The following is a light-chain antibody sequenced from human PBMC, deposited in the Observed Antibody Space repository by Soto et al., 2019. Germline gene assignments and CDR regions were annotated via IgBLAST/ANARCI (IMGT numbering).Light chain of an antibody. CDR1: QGVRAD. CDR3: QQESNYPLT. V-gene: IGKV1-6*01. Sequence: IKMTQSPCSLSSSLGDRVTITCRASQGVRADVGWYQQKPGKAPKRLIYSASTLQSGVPSWFSGSGSGTDFTLTISGLQPEDFASYYCQQESNYPLTFGGGTKVEIK. J-gene: IGKJ4*01. CDR2: SAS.